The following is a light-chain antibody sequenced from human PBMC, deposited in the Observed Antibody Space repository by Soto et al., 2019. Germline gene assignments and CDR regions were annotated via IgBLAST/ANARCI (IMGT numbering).Light chain of an antibody. J-gene: IGKJ1*01. Sequence: DIQMTQSPSTLSASVGDRVTITCRASQSISNRLAWYQQKPGKAPKLLIYKASTLKSGVPSRFSGSGSGTEFTLTISSLQPDDFATYYCQQYNSYSTFGQGTKVDIK. V-gene: IGKV1-5*03. CDR3: QQYNSYST. CDR1: QSISNR. CDR2: KAS.